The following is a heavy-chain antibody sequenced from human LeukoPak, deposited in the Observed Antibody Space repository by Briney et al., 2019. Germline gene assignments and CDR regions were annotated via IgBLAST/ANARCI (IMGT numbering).Heavy chain of an antibody. CDR2: ISWNSGSI. V-gene: IGHV3-9*03. CDR3: AKGVSAVAGSVDY. CDR1: GFTFDDYA. J-gene: IGHJ4*02. Sequence: GGSLRLSCAASGFTFDDYAMHWVRQAPGKGLEWVSGISWNSGSIGYADSVKGRFTISRDNAKNSLYLQMNSLRAEDMALYYCAKGVSAVAGSVDYWGQGTLVTVSS. D-gene: IGHD6-19*01.